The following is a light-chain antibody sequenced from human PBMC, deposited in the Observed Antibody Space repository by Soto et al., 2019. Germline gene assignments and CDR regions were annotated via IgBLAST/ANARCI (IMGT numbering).Light chain of an antibody. CDR3: QHYQSGHPIT. Sequence: EIVLTPSSVTLSSSPGARAPLSCMAAQSVGTRLAWYQHKTGQAPRLLISGASSRATGIPDRFTGSGSETSFTLTISRLEPEDFALYYCQHYQSGHPITFGQGTRLEIK. V-gene: IGKV3-20*01. J-gene: IGKJ5*01. CDR1: QSVGTR. CDR2: GAS.